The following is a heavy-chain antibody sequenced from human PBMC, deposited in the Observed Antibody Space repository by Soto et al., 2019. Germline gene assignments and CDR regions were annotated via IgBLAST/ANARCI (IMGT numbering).Heavy chain of an antibody. CDR3: ARHGDYYGYYYYGTDV. CDR2: IYPCDSDT. D-gene: IGHD1-26*01. V-gene: IGHV5-51*01. Sequence: GEALKISCEGSGDGFISYWIGWVGQLTGKGLEWMGIIYPCDSDTRYSPSFQGQVTISADKSISTAYLQWSSLEASDTAMYFCARHGDYYGYYYYGTDVWGQGTTVRVSS. CDR1: GDGFISYW. J-gene: IGHJ6*02.